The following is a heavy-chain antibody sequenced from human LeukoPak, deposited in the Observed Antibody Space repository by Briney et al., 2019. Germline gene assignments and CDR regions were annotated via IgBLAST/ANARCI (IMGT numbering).Heavy chain of an antibody. CDR1: GYRFTDYW. CDR2: IYPDDSDT. D-gene: IGHD4-11*01. CDR3: ARHPYSDYDPSDY. J-gene: IGHJ4*02. Sequence: GESLKISCKGSGYRFTDYWIAWVRQMPGKGLEWMGIIYPDDSDTRYSPSFQGQVTISADKSVSTAYLQWSSLKASDTAMYYCARHPYSDYDPSDYWGQGTLVTVSS. V-gene: IGHV5-51*01.